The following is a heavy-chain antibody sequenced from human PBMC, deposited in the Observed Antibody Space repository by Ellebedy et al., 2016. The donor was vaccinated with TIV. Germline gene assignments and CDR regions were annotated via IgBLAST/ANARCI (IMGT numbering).Heavy chain of an antibody. Sequence: ASVKVSXKASGYTFTSYGISWVRQAPGQGLEWMGWISAYNGNTNYAQKFQGRVTITADESTSTAYMELSSLRSEDTAVYYCAMGCGGDCYANWFDPWGQGTLVTVSS. CDR1: GYTFTSYG. D-gene: IGHD2-21*02. J-gene: IGHJ5*02. CDR2: ISAYNGNT. V-gene: IGHV1-18*01. CDR3: AMGCGGDCYANWFDP.